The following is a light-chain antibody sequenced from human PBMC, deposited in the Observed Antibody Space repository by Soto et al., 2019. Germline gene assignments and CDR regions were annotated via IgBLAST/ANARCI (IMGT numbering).Light chain of an antibody. CDR2: DAS. Sequence: EIVLTQSPAPLSLSPGERATLSCRASQSVSTYLAWYQQKPGQAPRLLIYDASNRATGIPVRFSGRGSETDFTLTISSLEPEDFAVYYCQQRSNWPPSFGPGTKVDIK. CDR3: QQRSNWPPS. V-gene: IGKV3-11*01. J-gene: IGKJ3*01. CDR1: QSVSTY.